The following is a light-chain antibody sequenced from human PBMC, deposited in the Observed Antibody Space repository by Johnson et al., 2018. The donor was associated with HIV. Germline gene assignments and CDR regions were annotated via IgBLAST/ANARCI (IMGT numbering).Light chain of an antibody. CDR2: DNN. CDR3: GTWDDRLGVFV. Sequence: QSVLTQPPSVSAAPRQKVTISCSGSSSNIGNNYVSWYQQLPGTAPKLLIYDNNKRPSGIPARFSGSKSGTSATLGITGLQTGAEAVYYCGTWDDRLGVFVCASETKVTVL. V-gene: IGLV1-51*01. CDR1: SSNIGNNY. J-gene: IGLJ1*01.